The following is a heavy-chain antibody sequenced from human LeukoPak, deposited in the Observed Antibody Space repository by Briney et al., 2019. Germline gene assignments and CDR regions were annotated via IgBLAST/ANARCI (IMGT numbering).Heavy chain of an antibody. Sequence: PSETLSLTCTVYGGSISSSNYYWDWIRQPPGKGLEWIGSIYYSGSTYYSTSLKSRVTISVDTSKNQFSLKLSSVTPAHTAVYYCARRTAAGRGDWGQGTLVAVSS. CDR1: GGSISSSNYY. CDR2: IYYSGST. D-gene: IGHD6-13*01. V-gene: IGHV4-39*01. CDR3: ARRTAAGRGD. J-gene: IGHJ4*02.